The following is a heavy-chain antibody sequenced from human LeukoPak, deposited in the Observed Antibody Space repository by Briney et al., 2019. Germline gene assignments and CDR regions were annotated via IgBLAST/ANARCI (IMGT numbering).Heavy chain of an antibody. D-gene: IGHD1-14*01. Sequence: ASVKVSCTASGYTFTSYGISWVRQAPGQGLEWMGWISAYNGNTNYAQKLQGRVTMTTDTSTSTAYMELRSLRSDDTAVYYCAKLGMAPEPGGFDYWGQGTLVTVSS. CDR2: ISAYNGNT. J-gene: IGHJ4*02. CDR3: AKLGMAPEPGGFDY. CDR1: GYTFTSYG. V-gene: IGHV1-18*01.